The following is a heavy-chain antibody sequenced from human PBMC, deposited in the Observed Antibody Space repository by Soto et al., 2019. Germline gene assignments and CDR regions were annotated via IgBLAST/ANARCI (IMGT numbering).Heavy chain of an antibody. J-gene: IGHJ4*02. CDR1: GYTFTGYY. D-gene: IGHD6-19*01. CDR3: ASDGATYSSGWYLNY. CDR2: INPNSGGT. V-gene: IGHV1-2*04. Sequence: ASVKVSCKSSGYTFTGYYMHWVRQAPGQGLEWMGWINPNSGGTNYAQKFQGWVTMTRDTSISTAYMELSRLRSDDTAVYYCASDGATYSSGWYLNYWGQGTLVTVSS.